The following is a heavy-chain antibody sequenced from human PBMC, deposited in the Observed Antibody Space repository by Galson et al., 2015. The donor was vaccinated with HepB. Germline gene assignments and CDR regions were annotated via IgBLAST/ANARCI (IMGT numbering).Heavy chain of an antibody. Sequence: SLRLSCAASGFTFYNYGMSWVRQAPGKGLEWVSGISGRGGSRDYADSVKGRFTISRDNSKSTLYLQMNSLRGEDTAVYYCAKGGNTGYYTPYYFEEWGQGTLVSVSS. CDR2: ISGRGGSR. V-gene: IGHV3-23*01. D-gene: IGHD3-9*01. J-gene: IGHJ4*02. CDR1: GFTFYNYG. CDR3: AKGGNTGYYTPYYFEE.